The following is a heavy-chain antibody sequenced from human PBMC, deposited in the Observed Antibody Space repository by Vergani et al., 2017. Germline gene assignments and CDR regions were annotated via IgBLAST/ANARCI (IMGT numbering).Heavy chain of an antibody. CDR2: ISGSGDST. V-gene: IGHV3-23*01. Sequence: EVQLLESGGGLVQPGGSLRLSCAASGFTFSSYAMSWVRQAPGKGLEWISAISGSGDSTYYADSVKGRFTISRDNSKNTLYLQMNSLRAEDTAVYYCAKDLWQWLAKYFQHWGQGTLVTVSS. J-gene: IGHJ1*01. D-gene: IGHD6-19*01. CDR1: GFTFSSYA. CDR3: AKDLWQWLAKYFQH.